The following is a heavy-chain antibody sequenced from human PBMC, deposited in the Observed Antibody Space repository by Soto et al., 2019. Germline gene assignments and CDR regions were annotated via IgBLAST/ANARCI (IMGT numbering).Heavy chain of an antibody. CDR1: GSPFTSYS. V-gene: IGHV1-46*01. CDR2: INPSGGST. J-gene: IGHJ5*02. Sequence: ASVKVSGKASGSPFTSYSMHWVRQAPGQGLEWMCIINPSGGSTSYAQKVQGRVTMTRDTSTSTVYMELSSLRSEDTAVYYCARSPGGWYWFDPWGQGTLVTVSS. D-gene: IGHD6-19*01. CDR3: ARSPGGWYWFDP.